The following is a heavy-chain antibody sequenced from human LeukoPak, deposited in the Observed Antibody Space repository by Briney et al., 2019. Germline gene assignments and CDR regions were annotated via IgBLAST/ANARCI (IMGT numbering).Heavy chain of an antibody. Sequence: ASVKVSCKVSGYTLTELSMHWVRQAPGKGLEWMGAFDPEDGETIYAQKFQGRVTMTEDTSTDTAYMELSSLRSEDTAVYYCATDREVGRYYYDSSGYWKYWGQETLVTVSS. CDR3: ATDREVGRYYYDSSGYWKY. D-gene: IGHD3-22*01. CDR2: FDPEDGET. V-gene: IGHV1-24*01. CDR1: GYTLTELS. J-gene: IGHJ4*02.